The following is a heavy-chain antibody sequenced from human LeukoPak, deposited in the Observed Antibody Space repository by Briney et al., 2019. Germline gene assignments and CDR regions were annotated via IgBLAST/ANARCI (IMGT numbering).Heavy chain of an antibody. J-gene: IGHJ4*02. CDR3: ARDWSRFGELLYY. CDR2: ISGNGGST. V-gene: IGHV3-23*01. Sequence: GGSLRLSCVASGFSFSSYVMNWVRQAPATGLEWVSAISGNGGSTYYADSVKGRFTISRDNSKNTLYLQMNSLRAEDTAVYYCARDWSRFGELLYYWGQGTLVTVSS. CDR1: GFSFSSYV. D-gene: IGHD3-10*01.